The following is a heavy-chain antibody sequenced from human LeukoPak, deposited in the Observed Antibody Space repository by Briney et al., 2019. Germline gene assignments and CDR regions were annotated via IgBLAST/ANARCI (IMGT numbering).Heavy chain of an antibody. CDR3: ARGISYARLRGVSDSIDY. CDR2: INHSGST. D-gene: IGHD2-2*01. Sequence: SETLSLTCAVYGGSFCGYYWSWLRQPPGKRLEWIGEINHSGSTNYNPSLKSRVTISVDTSKNQFSLKLSSVTAADTAVYDCARGISYARLRGVSDSIDYWGQGTLVTVSS. V-gene: IGHV4-34*01. J-gene: IGHJ4*02. CDR1: GGSFCGYY.